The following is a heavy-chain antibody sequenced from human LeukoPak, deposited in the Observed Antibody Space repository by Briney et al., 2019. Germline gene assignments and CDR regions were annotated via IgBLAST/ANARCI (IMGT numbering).Heavy chain of an antibody. CDR2: MRYDGSNK. V-gene: IGHV3-33*01. J-gene: IGHJ4*02. CDR1: GFTFNSYG. CDR3: ARGLPPVMKYYFDY. D-gene: IGHD4-11*01. Sequence: SGGSLRLSCAASGFTFNSYGMHWVRQAPGKGLEWVAVMRYDGSNKYYADSVKGRFTISRDDSKNTLYLQMNSLRAEDTAMYYCARGLPPVMKYYFDYWGQGTLVTASS.